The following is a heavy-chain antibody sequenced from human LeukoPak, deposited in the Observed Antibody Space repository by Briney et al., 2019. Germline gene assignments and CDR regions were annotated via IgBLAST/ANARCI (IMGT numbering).Heavy chain of an antibody. J-gene: IGHJ4*02. CDR3: ARARTTRGFDY. D-gene: IGHD4-17*01. Sequence: GRSLRLSCAASGFTFNSYGIHWVRQAPGKGLEWVAFIWYDGSNKYYADSVKGRFTISRDNSKNTLYLQMNSLRAEDTAAYYCARARTTRGFDYWGRGTLVTVSS. CDR1: GFTFNSYG. V-gene: IGHV3-33*01. CDR2: IWYDGSNK.